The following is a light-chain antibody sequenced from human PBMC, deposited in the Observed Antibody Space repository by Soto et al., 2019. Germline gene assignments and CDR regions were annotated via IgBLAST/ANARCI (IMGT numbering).Light chain of an antibody. CDR1: QSVSGSY. V-gene: IGKV3-20*01. Sequence: ENVLTQSPGTLSLSPGERATLSCRASQSVSGSYLAWYQQKPGQAPRLLIYAASSRATGIPDRFSGSASGTEFTLTISSLQPDDFATYYCQQYHSYWTFGQGTKVDIK. CDR2: AAS. J-gene: IGKJ1*01. CDR3: QQYHSYWT.